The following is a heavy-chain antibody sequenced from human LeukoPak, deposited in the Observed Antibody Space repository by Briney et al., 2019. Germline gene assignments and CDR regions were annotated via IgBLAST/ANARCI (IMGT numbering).Heavy chain of an antibody. CDR3: ARGTDGNLKYYMDV. CDR2: ISTDTGNP. Sequence: ASVKVSCKASGYTFTTYAMNWVRQAPGQGLEWMGWISTDTGNPTYVQGFTGRFVFSLDTSVSTAYLQISGLKAEDTAVYYCARGTDGNLKYYMDVWGKGTTVTISS. D-gene: IGHD4-23*01. J-gene: IGHJ6*03. V-gene: IGHV7-4-1*02. CDR1: GYTFTTYA.